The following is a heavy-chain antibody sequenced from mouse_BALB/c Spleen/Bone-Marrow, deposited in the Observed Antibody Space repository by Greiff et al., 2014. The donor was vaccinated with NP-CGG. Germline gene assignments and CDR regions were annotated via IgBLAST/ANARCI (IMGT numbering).Heavy chain of an antibody. D-gene: IGHD2-4*01. J-gene: IGHJ4*01. Sequence: EVKLVESGPELVKPGASVKISCKTSGYTFTEYTIHWVKQSHGKSLEWIGGINPNNGGTSYNQKFMGKATLTVDKSSNTAYMELRSLTSEDSAVYFCARRVYSDYDDAMDYWGQGTSVTVSS. CDR3: ARRVYSDYDDAMDY. CDR2: INPNNGGT. CDR1: GYTFTEYT. V-gene: IGHV1-26*01.